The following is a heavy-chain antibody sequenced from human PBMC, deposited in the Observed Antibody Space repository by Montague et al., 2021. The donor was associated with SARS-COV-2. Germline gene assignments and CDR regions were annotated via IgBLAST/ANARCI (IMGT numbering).Heavy chain of an antibody. D-gene: IGHD3-9*01. Sequence: SRRLSCTASGFPFSSYRMNWGRQAPGKGLEWVSSISSSSSDVYYADSVKGRFTISRDNAKNSLYLQMNSLRAEDTAVYYCARDGYDILTGWPYYGMDVWGQGTTVTVSS. CDR2: ISSSSSDV. V-gene: IGHV3-21*01. CDR3: ARDGYDILTGWPYYGMDV. J-gene: IGHJ6*02. CDR1: GFPFSSYR.